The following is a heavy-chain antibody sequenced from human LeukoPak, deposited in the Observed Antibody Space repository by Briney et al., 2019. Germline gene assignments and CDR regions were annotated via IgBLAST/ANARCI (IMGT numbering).Heavy chain of an antibody. J-gene: IGHJ4*02. D-gene: IGHD3-22*01. CDR3: AKGSYYDSSGSFYFDY. V-gene: IGHV3-23*01. CDR2: ISASGGST. Sequence: PGRSLRLSCAASGFTFSSSAMSWVRQVPGKGLEWVSGISASGGSTSYADSVRGRFTISRDNSKNTLYVQMNSLRDEDTAAYYCAKGSYYDSSGSFYFDYWGQGTLVTVSS. CDR1: GFTFSSSA.